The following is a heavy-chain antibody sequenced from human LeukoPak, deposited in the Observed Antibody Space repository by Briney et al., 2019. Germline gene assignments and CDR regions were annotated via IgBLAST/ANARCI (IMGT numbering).Heavy chain of an antibody. CDR3: ARSRTKSGSYFSFDY. CDR2: INPNSGGT. J-gene: IGHJ4*02. V-gene: IGHV1-2*02. Sequence: ASVKVSCKASGYTFTGYYMHWVRQAPGQGLEWMGWINPNSGGTNYAQKFQGRVTMTRDTSISTAYMELSRLRSDDTAVYYCARSRTKSGSYFSFDYWGQGTLVTVSS. CDR1: GYTFTGYY. D-gene: IGHD1-26*01.